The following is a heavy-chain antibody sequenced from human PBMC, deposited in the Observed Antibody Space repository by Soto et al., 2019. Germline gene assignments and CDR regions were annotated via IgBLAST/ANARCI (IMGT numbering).Heavy chain of an antibody. CDR2: ITDSATT. CDR3: AASYCSDVVSGDRFDP. Sequence: QVQLQESGPGLVKASETLSLTCPVSGGSVTTYWGWIRQPPGEGLEWIGDITDSATTKYNSSLKSRVAISVDTSKTKGSLSLSPVTAADTAVYYCAASYCSDVVSGDRFDPWGQGIRVIVSS. J-gene: IGHJ5*02. V-gene: IGHV4-59*02. CDR1: GGSVTTY. D-gene: IGHD2-15*01.